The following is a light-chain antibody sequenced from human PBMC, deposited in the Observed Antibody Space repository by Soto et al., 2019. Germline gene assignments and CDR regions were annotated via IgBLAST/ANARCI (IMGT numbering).Light chain of an antibody. CDR3: SSYTSSSTPYV. V-gene: IGLV2-14*01. J-gene: IGLJ1*01. CDR1: SSDVGGYNY. CDR2: EVS. Sequence: SVLTQPASVSGSPGQSITISCTGTSSDVGGYNYVSWYQQDPGKAPKLMIYEVSNRAAGVSNRFSGSKSGNTASLTISGLQAEDEADYYCSSYTSSSTPYVFGTGTKVTVL.